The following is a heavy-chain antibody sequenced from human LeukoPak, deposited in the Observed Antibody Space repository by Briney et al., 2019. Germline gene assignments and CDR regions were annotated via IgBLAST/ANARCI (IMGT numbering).Heavy chain of an antibody. CDR2: VLDSVRT. CDR3: ATLKRGSIYGYFDF. CDR1: GGSITSHY. V-gene: IGHV4-59*11. D-gene: IGHD5-18*01. J-gene: IGHJ4*02. Sequence: ASETLSLTCTVSGGSITSHYWSWIRQPPGKGLEWIAYVLDSVRTKDNPSLQSRLTLSADTSKNRFSLRLSSVTAADTAVYYCATLKRGSIYGYFDFWGQGIKVTVSS.